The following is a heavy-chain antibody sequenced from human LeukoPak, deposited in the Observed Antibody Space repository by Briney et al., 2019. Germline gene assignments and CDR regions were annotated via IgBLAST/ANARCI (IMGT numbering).Heavy chain of an antibody. CDR3: ARDHCSSTSCHLPFDV. J-gene: IGHJ6*02. D-gene: IGHD2-2*01. V-gene: IGHV1-69*10. CDR2: IIPIFGIA. CDR1: GGTFINYA. Sequence: ASVTVSFKASGGTFINYAISWVRQAPGQGLEWMGGIIPIFGIANYAQKFQGRVTITADKSTSTAYMELSSLRSEDTAVYYCARDHCSSTSCHLPFDVWGQGTTVTVS.